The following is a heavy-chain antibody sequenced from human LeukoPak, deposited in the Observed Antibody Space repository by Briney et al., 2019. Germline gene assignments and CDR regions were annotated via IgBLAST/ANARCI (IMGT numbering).Heavy chain of an antibody. J-gene: IGHJ6*02. Sequence: ASVKVSCKASGYTFTSYGISWARQAPGQGLEWMGWISAYNGNTNYAQKLQGRVTMATDTSTSTAYMELRSLRSDDTAVYYCAKTGGSYYYYYYGMDVWGQGTTVTVSS. D-gene: IGHD1-26*01. CDR1: GYTFTSYG. CDR3: AKTGGSYYYYYYGMDV. V-gene: IGHV1-18*01. CDR2: ISAYNGNT.